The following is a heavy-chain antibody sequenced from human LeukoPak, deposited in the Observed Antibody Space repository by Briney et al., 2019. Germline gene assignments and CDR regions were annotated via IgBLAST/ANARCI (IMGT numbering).Heavy chain of an antibody. V-gene: IGHV1-2*06. Sequence: ASVKVSCKASGYTFSDYFMHWVRQAPGQGLEWMGRINPNSGDTKYAQKFLDRVTMTSDTSISTAYMELGSLRSDDTAVYYRARDSYHNKNWFDPWGQGTLVTVSS. CDR1: GYTFSDYF. CDR3: ARDSYHNKNWFDP. CDR2: INPNSGDT. D-gene: IGHD1-26*01. J-gene: IGHJ5*02.